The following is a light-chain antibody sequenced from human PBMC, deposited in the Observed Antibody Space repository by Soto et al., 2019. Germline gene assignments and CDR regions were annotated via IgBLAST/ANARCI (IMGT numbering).Light chain of an antibody. J-gene: IGKJ1*01. CDR2: GAS. CDR3: QQYDNWWT. Sequence: PGDRATLSCRASQSVGGNLAWYQQKPGQPPRLLISGASTRATGIPARFSGSGSGSDFTLTISSLQSEDFAIYYCQQYDNWWTFGQGTKVEIK. V-gene: IGKV3-15*01. CDR1: QSVGGN.